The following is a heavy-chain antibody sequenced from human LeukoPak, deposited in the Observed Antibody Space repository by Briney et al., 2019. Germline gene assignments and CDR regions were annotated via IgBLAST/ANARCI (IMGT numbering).Heavy chain of an antibody. CDR1: GYTFTVYY. V-gene: IGHV1-2*02. CDR3: AREALLKFYYMDV. CDR2: INPNSGDT. Sequence: ASVTVSCKASGYTFTVYYMHWVRQAPGQGGEWMGWINPNSGDTNYTQKFQGRVTMTRDTSISTVYMELSSLRSDDTAVFYCAREALLKFYYMDVWGKGTTVTVSS. J-gene: IGHJ6*03. D-gene: IGHD1-26*01.